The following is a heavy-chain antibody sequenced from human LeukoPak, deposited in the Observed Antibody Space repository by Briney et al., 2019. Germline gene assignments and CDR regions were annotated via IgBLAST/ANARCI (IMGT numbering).Heavy chain of an antibody. Sequence: PSETLSLTCTVSGGSISSSNYYWGWIRQPPGKGLEWIGSIYYSGSTYYNPSLKSRVTISVDTSKNQFSLKLSSVTAADTAVYYCARGGTYDFWSGYYNGAFDIWGQGTMVTVSS. CDR2: IYYSGST. CDR3: ARGGTYDFWSGYYNGAFDI. CDR1: GGSISSSNYY. D-gene: IGHD3-3*01. V-gene: IGHV4-39*07. J-gene: IGHJ3*02.